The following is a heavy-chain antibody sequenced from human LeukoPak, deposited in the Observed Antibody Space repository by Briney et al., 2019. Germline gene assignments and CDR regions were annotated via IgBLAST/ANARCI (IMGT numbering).Heavy chain of an antibody. V-gene: IGHV3-13*01. J-gene: IGHJ5*02. CDR2: VGTGGDT. D-gene: IGHD3-16*01. CDR3: ARGWGMGFVP. CDR1: GFTFSTYD. Sequence: GGSLRLSCAASGFTFSTYDMHWVRQGTGKGLEWVSAVGTGGDTYYSDSVKGRFTISRENAKNSLYLQMNALRVGDTAVYYCARGWGMGFVPWGQGTLVIVSS.